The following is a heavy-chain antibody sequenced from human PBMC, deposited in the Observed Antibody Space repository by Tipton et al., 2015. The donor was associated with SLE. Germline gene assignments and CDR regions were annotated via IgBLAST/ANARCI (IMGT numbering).Heavy chain of an antibody. Sequence: SLRLSCEASGFILSDYFMTWIRQSPGKGLEWISYISSSGTTKHYADSVKGRFTISRDNAKNSLYLQMNSLRAEDTAIYYCARTPPDHYYDSRGAFDYWGQGRLVTVSS. J-gene: IGHJ4*02. D-gene: IGHD3-22*01. V-gene: IGHV3-11*01. CDR3: ARTPPDHYYDSRGAFDY. CDR1: GFILSDYF. CDR2: ISSSGTTK.